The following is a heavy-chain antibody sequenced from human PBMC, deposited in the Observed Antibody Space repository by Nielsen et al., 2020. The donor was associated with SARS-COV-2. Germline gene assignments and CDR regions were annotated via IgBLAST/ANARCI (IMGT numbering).Heavy chain of an antibody. Sequence: SWIRQPPGKGLEWVGRIRSKADGGTTDYAAPVKGRFTISRDDSKNTLYLLMNSLRIEDTGVYYCTTNYDVLTDLESWGQGALVTVSS. CDR2: IRSKADGGTT. J-gene: IGHJ4*02. D-gene: IGHD3-9*01. CDR3: TTNYDVLTDLES. V-gene: IGHV3-15*01.